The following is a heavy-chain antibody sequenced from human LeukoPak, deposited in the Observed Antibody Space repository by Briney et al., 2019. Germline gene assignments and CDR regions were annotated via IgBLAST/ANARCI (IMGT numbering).Heavy chain of an antibody. J-gene: IGHJ6*02. CDR2: TYYSGST. CDR3: ARVQRWLQSGYYYGMDV. CDR1: GGSISSHY. Sequence: SETLSLTCTVSGGSISSHYWSWIRQPPGKGLEWIGYTYYSGSTNYNPSLKSRVTISVDTSKNQFSLKLSSVTAADTAVYYCARVQRWLQSGYYYGMDVWGQGTTVTVSS. V-gene: IGHV4-59*11. D-gene: IGHD5-24*01.